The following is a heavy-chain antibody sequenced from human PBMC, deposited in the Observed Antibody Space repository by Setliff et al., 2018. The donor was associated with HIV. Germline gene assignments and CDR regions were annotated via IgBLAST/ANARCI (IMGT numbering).Heavy chain of an antibody. CDR1: GVATDSNY. V-gene: IGHV4-59*12. Sequence: SETLSLTCTVSGVATDSNYWTWIRQSPGKGLEWIGYVYYGGITNYSPSLKSRVSISIDTSKNQFYLNLGSVTAADTAVYYCARDLGSGLYYYGMDVWGQGTTVTVSS. CDR3: ARDLGSGLYYYGMDV. D-gene: IGHD7-27*01. J-gene: IGHJ6*02. CDR2: VYYGGIT.